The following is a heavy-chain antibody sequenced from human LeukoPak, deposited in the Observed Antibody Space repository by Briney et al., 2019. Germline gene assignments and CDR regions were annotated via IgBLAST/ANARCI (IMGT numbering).Heavy chain of an antibody. D-gene: IGHD3-10*01. V-gene: IGHV4-39*01. CDR3: ASTPQYYYGSGSYSGWFDP. CDR1: GGSISSSSYY. J-gene: IGHJ5*02. CDR2: ICYSGST. Sequence: SETLSLTCTVSGGSISSSSYYWGWIRQPPGKGLEWIGSICYSGSTYYNPSLKSRVTISVDTSKNQFSPKLSSVTAADMAVYYCASTPQYYYGSGSYSGWFDPWGQGTLVTVSS.